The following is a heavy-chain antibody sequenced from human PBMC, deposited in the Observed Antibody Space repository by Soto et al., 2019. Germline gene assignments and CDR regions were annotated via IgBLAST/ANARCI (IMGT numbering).Heavy chain of an antibody. Sequence: ESLQISCQTSGYSFTSYWIGWVRQVPGKGLEWMGIMNPGDSYITYSPSLQGQVTISADQSIRTAYLQLNSLKASDTAIYYCALKRLGVCSESNGFPGFVDSWSLGTRVTVSS. CDR2: MNPGDSYI. D-gene: IGHD2-15*01. CDR3: ALKRLGVCSESNGFPGFVDS. J-gene: IGHJ4*02. CDR1: GYSFTSYW. V-gene: IGHV5-51*01.